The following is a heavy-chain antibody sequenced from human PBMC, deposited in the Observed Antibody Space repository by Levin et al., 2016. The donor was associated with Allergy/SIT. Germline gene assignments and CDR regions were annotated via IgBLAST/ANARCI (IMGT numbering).Heavy chain of an antibody. CDR3: AKVLHTPRGIAARPTYYYYGMDV. CDR2: ISGSGDTT. V-gene: IGHV3-23*01. Sequence: VRQATGKGLEWVSVISGSGDTTFYADSVKGRFTISRDNSKNTLYLQMNSLRAEDTAVYYCAKVLHTPRGIAARPTYYYYGMDVWGQGTTVTVSS. D-gene: IGHD6-6*01. J-gene: IGHJ6*02.